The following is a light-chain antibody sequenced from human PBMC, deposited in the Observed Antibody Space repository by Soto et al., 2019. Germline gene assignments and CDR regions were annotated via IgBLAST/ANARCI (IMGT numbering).Light chain of an antibody. CDR3: AAWDDSLGGSWV. Sequence: QSALTQSPSASGTPGQRVTISCSGSNSNIGNNYVYWYQQLPGTAPKLLIYADNRRPSGVSDRFSGSKSGTSASLAISGLRSEDESIYSCAAWDDSLGGSWVFGGGTKLTVL. CDR1: NSNIGNNY. CDR2: ADN. V-gene: IGLV1-47*01. J-gene: IGLJ3*02.